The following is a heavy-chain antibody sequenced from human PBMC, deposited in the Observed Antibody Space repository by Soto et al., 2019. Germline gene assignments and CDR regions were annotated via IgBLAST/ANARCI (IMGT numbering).Heavy chain of an antibody. J-gene: IGHJ5*02. Sequence: SETLSLTCAVYGGSFSGYYWSWIRQPPGKGLEWIGEINHSGSTNYNLSLRSRVAISIDRSKNQFSLRLSSVTAADTALYYCARGLGYCSTTTCSEDWFDPWGPGTLVTVSS. CDR3: ARGLGYCSTTTCSEDWFDP. CDR1: GGSFSGYY. V-gene: IGHV4-34*01. CDR2: INHSGST. D-gene: IGHD2-2*03.